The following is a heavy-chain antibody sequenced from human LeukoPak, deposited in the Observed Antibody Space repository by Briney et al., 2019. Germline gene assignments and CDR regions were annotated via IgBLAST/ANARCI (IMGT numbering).Heavy chain of an antibody. CDR1: GGSIRSY. CDR3: AREIFSGTYGDGKYFDL. J-gene: IGHJ2*01. Sequence: SETLSLTCTVSGGSIRSYWSWIRQPAGKGLEWIGRIYGSGSTDYNPSLKSRVTMSIDTSKNQFSLKLSFVTAADTAVYYCAREIFSGTYGDGKYFDLWGRGNLVTVSS. D-gene: IGHD1-26*01. CDR2: IYGSGST. V-gene: IGHV4-4*07.